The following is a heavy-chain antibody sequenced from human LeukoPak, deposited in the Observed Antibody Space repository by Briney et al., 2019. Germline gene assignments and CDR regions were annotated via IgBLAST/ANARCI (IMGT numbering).Heavy chain of an antibody. CDR3: ARMAYSSGYAPQDYYYYYYMDI. CDR1: AGCISRDY. V-gene: IGHV4-4*09. Sequence: ADTLTLPCIVRAGCISRDYRRWIRQPPGKGLEWIGYIYTSGSTNYNPSLKSRVTISVGMSKNQFSLKLSSVTAADTAVYYCARMAYSSGYAPQDYYYYYYMDIWGKGTTVTVSS. J-gene: IGHJ6*03. CDR2: IYTSGST. D-gene: IGHD3-22*01.